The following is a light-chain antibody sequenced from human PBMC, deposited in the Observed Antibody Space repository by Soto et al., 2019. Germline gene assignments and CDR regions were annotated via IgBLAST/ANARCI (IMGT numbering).Light chain of an antibody. J-gene: IGKJ4*01. CDR2: DTS. CDR1: HDIGTY. CDR3: QQFDSVPLT. Sequence: DVPMTQSPSSLSASVGDIVTITCQASHDIGTYLNWYQNKPGKAPKLLIFDTSHLATGVPARFSGSGSDTYFTFTITNLQAEDFAAYYCQQFDSVPLTFGGGTHVEI. V-gene: IGKV1-33*01.